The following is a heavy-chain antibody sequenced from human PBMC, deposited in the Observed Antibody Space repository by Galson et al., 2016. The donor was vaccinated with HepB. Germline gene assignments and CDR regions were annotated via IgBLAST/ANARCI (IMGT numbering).Heavy chain of an antibody. Sequence: TLSLTCTVSGGSISSDTYCWNWIRQPAGKGLEWIGRIYTSGSTNYNPSLKSRVTMSIDTSKNQFSLNLSSLTAADTAVYYCARDRTPSYSGYGDSVDPWGQGLLVTVSS. CDR2: IYTSGST. J-gene: IGHJ5*02. CDR3: ARDRTPSYSGYGDSVDP. CDR1: GGSISSDTYC. D-gene: IGHD5-12*01. V-gene: IGHV4-61*02.